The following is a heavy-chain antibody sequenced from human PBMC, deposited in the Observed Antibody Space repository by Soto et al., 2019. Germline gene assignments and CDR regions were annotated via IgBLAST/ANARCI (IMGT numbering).Heavy chain of an antibody. V-gene: IGHV1-18*01. CDR2: ISTDNGNT. Sequence: QVVLVQSGVEVKKPGASVKVSCTASGYTFNTYGISWVRQAPGHGLEWMGWISTDNGNTNYSQKFQDRVTMTTDTSTSTAYMELRSLRSDDTAVYYCARGPLYTSSWFSDYYYYGMDVWGQGTTVTVSS. CDR3: ARGPLYTSSWFSDYYYYGMDV. J-gene: IGHJ6*02. CDR1: GYTFNTYG. D-gene: IGHD6-13*01.